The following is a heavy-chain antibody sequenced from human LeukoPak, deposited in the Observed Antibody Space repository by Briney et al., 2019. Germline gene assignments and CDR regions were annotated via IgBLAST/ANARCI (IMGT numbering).Heavy chain of an antibody. V-gene: IGHV4-30-4*08. CDR2: IYYSGST. Sequence: SQTLSLTCTVSGGSISSGDYYWSWIRQPPGKGLEWIGYIYYSGSTYYNPSLKSRVTISVDTSKNQFSLKLSSVTAADRAVYYCARDFGYYDNTDYWGQGTLVTVSS. CDR3: ARDFGYYDNTDY. J-gene: IGHJ4*02. D-gene: IGHD3-22*01. CDR1: GGSISSGDYY.